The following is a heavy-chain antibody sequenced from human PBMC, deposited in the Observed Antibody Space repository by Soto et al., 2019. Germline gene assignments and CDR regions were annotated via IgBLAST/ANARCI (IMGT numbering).Heavy chain of an antibody. CDR2: ISYDGSNK. CDR1: GFTFSSYA. Sequence: QVQLVESGGGVVQPGRSLRLSCAASGFTFSSYAMHWVRQAPGKGLEWVAVISYDGSNKYYADSVKGRFTISRDNSKNTLYLQMNSLRAEDTAVYYCARLVRGVGGYDYWGQGTLVTVSS. CDR3: ARLVRGVGGYDY. V-gene: IGHV3-30-3*01. D-gene: IGHD3-10*01. J-gene: IGHJ4*02.